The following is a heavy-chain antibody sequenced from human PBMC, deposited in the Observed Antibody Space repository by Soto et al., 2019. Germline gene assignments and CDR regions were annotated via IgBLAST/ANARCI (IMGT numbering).Heavy chain of an antibody. D-gene: IGHD2-15*01. CDR3: VRGPKAFIEDLEY. V-gene: IGHV1-2*02. Sequence: ASVKVSCKASGYSFTDYFIHWVRQAPGQGLEWMGWINPNGGGTEYAQKFQGRVTLTRDTSISTAYMELSSLISDDTAVYYCVRGPKAFIEDLEYWGRGSLVAVSS. CDR1: GYSFTDYF. CDR2: INPNGGGT. J-gene: IGHJ4*02.